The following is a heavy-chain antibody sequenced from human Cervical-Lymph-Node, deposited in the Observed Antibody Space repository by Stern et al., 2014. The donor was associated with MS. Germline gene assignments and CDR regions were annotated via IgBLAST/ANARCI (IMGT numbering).Heavy chain of an antibody. J-gene: IGHJ4*02. V-gene: IGHV1-18*01. CDR2: VITFNGGT. CDR1: GYTFSSYG. CDR3: ARDRWGSHDIGGTYYRY. D-gene: IGHD1-26*01. Sequence: VQLVQSGAEVKKPGASVKVSCEASGYTFSSYGISWMRQVPGQGLEWMGWVITFNGGTNYSQNFQGRVTMTTDSSTSSVYMELRSLRSDDTAIYFCARDRWGSHDIGGTYYRYWGQGTLVTVSS.